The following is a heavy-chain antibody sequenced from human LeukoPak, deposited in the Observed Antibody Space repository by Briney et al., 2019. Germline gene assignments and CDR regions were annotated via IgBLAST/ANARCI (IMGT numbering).Heavy chain of an antibody. J-gene: IGHJ4*02. V-gene: IGHV1-2*02. Sequence: ASVKVSCKASGYSLSDYHLHWVRQAPGQGLEWMGDINPGHGATKYAQKFQGRVTMTRDTSISTVYMDLSGLTPDDTAVYYCARDPQYTFGYPTYDCWGQGTLVTVSS. CDR3: ARDPQYTFGYPTYDC. CDR2: INPGHGAT. CDR1: GYSLSDYH. D-gene: IGHD2-2*03.